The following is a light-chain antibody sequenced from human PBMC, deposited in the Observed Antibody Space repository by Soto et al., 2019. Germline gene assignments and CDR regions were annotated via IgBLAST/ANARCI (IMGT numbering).Light chain of an antibody. J-gene: IGKJ2*01. Sequence: EIVLTQSPGTLSLSPGERATLSCRANQSVSSSYLAWYQQKPGQAPRLLIYGASSRATGIPDRFSGSGSGTDFTLTISRLEPEDFAVYYCHQYGSLYTFGQGTKLEIK. CDR3: HQYGSLYT. CDR1: QSVSSSY. V-gene: IGKV3-20*01. CDR2: GAS.